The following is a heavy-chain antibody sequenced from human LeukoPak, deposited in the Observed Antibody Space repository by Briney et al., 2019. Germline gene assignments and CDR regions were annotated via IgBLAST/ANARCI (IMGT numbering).Heavy chain of an antibody. CDR3: ARDAGRQTTTWYSDL. CDR1: GFNFSSYG. V-gene: IGHV3-33*01. J-gene: IGHJ5*02. CDR2: IWYDGSNK. Sequence: PGRSLRLSCAASGFNFSSYGMNWVRQTPGKGLEWVAGIWYDGSNKYYRESVKGRFTISRDNSKNTLYLQMNSLRGEDTAVFYCARDAGRQTTTWYSDLWGQGTLVTVSS. D-gene: IGHD6-13*01.